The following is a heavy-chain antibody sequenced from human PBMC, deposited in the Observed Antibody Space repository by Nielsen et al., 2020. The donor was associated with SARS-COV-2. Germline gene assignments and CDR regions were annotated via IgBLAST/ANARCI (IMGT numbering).Heavy chain of an antibody. V-gene: IGHV1-2*04. Sequence: ASVKVSCKASGGTFSSYAISWVRQAPGQGLEWMGWINPNSGGTNYAQKFQGWVTMTRDTSISTAYMELSRLRSDDTAVYYCARGRTLVDCSGGSCPFDPWGQGTLVTVSS. CDR2: INPNSGGT. J-gene: IGHJ5*02. CDR3: ARGRTLVDCSGGSCPFDP. D-gene: IGHD2-15*01. CDR1: GGTFSSYA.